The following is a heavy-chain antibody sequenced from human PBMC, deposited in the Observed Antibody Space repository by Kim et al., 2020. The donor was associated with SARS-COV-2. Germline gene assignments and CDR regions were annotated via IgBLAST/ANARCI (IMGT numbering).Heavy chain of an antibody. V-gene: IGHV3-33*05. J-gene: IGHJ6*02. CDR3: ARGGDDYSMKTNYYYYGMDV. CDR2: ISYDGSNK. CDR1: GFTFSSYG. D-gene: IGHD2-15*01. Sequence: GGSLRLSCAASGFTFSSYGMHWVRQAPGKGLEWVAVISYDGSNKYYADSVKGRFTISRDNSKNTLYLQMNSLRAEDTAVYYCARGGDDYSMKTNYYYYGMDVWGQGTTVTVSS.